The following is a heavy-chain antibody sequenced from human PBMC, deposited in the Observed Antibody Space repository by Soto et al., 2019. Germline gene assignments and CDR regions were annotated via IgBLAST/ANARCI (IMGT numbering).Heavy chain of an antibody. CDR3: AKDRCGGDCYFFDY. J-gene: IGHJ4*02. CDR1: GLTFMNYA. V-gene: IGHV3-23*01. D-gene: IGHD2-21*02. Sequence: GGSLRLSCAASGLTFMNYAMSWVRQAPGKGLEWVSGINSRGDDAYYADSVKGRFTISRDNSKNTVTLQMNSLRGEDTAVYFCAKDRCGGDCYFFDYWGQGILVTVSS. CDR2: INSRGDDA.